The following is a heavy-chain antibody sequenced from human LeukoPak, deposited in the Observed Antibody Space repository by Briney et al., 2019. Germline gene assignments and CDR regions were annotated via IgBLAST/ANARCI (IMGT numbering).Heavy chain of an antibody. CDR1: GGSISSYY. D-gene: IGHD5-24*01. V-gene: IGHV4-4*07. J-gene: IGHJ4*02. CDR3: AREKVWLPGFVY. Sequence: SETLSLTCTDSGGSISSYYWSWIRQPAGKGLEWIGRIYTSGGTNYNPSLKSRVTMSVDTSKNQFSLKLNSVTAADTAVYYCAREKVWLPGFVYWGQGTLVTVSS. CDR2: IYTSGGT.